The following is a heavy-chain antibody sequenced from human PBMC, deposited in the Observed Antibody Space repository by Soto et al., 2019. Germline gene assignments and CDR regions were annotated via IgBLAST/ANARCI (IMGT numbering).Heavy chain of an antibody. V-gene: IGHV3-23*01. CDR2: ITSSAGAT. J-gene: IGHJ4*02. CDR3: AKYIGGGGYWYDY. Sequence: EVQLLESGGGLGQPGGSLRLSCAASGFTFSSYDMTWVRQAPGKGLEWVSTITSSAGATYYADSVKGRFTISRDNSRNALYLQMNNLRAEDTAVYYCAKYIGGGGYWYDYWGQATLVTVSS. CDR1: GFTFSSYD. D-gene: IGHD2-21*02.